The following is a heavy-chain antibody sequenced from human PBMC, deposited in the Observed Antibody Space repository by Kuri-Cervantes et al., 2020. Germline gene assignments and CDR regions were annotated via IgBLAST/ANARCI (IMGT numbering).Heavy chain of an antibody. CDR2: ISSSSSYI. D-gene: IGHD1-14*01. CDR1: GFTFSSYS. J-gene: IGHJ4*02. CDR3: AKDHRVTTPKIVGPFDY. V-gene: IGHV3-21*01. Sequence: GESLKISCAASGFTFSSYSMNWVRQAPGKGLEWVSSISSSSSYIYYADSVKGRFTISRDNAKNSLYLQMNSLRAEDTAVYYCAKDHRVTTPKIVGPFDYWGQGTLVTVSS.